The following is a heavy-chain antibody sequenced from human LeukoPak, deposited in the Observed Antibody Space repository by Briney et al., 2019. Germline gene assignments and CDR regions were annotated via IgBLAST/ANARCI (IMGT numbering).Heavy chain of an antibody. J-gene: IGHJ4*02. Sequence: GGSLRLFCGACGFTVSGYWVLCVRQAPGKGLVGVSRISNDGTTTNYADSVKGRFTNSRDNAKNTLYLQMNSLRDEDTAVYYCARDHYGSGSYWGQGALVTVSS. CDR2: ISNDGTTT. D-gene: IGHD3-10*01. CDR1: GFTVSGYW. V-gene: IGHV3-74*01. CDR3: ARDHYGSGSY.